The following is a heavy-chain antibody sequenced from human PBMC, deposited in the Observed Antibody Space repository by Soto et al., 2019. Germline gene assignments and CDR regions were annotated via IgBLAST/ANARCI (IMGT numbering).Heavy chain of an antibody. CDR1: GFTFGSYG. Sequence: GGSLRLSCAASGFTFGSYGMHWVRQAPGKGLEWVAIISYDGSNKYYADSVKGRLIISRDNSKNTVYLQMSSLRTEDTAVFYCAKSSSGFSLDYWGQGTLVTVSS. CDR2: ISYDGSNK. CDR3: AKSSSGFSLDY. J-gene: IGHJ4*02. D-gene: IGHD3-22*01. V-gene: IGHV3-30*18.